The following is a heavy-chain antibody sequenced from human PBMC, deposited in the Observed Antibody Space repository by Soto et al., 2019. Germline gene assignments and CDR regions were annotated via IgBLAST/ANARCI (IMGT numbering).Heavy chain of an antibody. J-gene: IGHJ6*02. Sequence: LSLTCAVSGYSISSGYYWDWIRQPPGKGLEWIGSIYQSGYTYYNPSLKSRVTISVDTSKNQFSLKLSSVTAADTAVYYCARDLTAAGLGGMDVWGQGTTVTVSS. D-gene: IGHD6-25*01. CDR2: IYQSGYT. CDR1: GYSISSGYY. CDR3: ARDLTAAGLGGMDV. V-gene: IGHV4-38-2*02.